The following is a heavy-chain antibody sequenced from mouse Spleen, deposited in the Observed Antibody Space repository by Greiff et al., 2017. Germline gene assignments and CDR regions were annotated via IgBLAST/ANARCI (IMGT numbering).Heavy chain of an antibody. CDR3: ASLTGTSYAMDY. V-gene: IGHV5-4*03. J-gene: IGHJ4*01. D-gene: IGHD4-1*01. Sequence: DVMLVESGGGLVKPGGSLKLSCAASGFTFSSYAMSWVRQTPEKRLEWVATISDGGSYTYYPDNVKGRFTISRDNAKNNLYLQMSHLKSEDTAMYYCASLTGTSYAMDYWGQGTSVTVSS. CDR2: ISDGGSYT. CDR1: GFTFSSYA.